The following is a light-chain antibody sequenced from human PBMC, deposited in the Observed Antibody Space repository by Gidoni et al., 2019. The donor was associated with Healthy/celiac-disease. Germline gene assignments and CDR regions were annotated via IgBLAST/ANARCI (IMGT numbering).Light chain of an antibody. V-gene: IGKV3-15*01. Sequence: EIVMTQSPATLSVSPGERATTSCRASQSVSSNLAWYQQKPGQAPRLLIYGAATRVTGLPARFSSSGSGTEFTLTISSLQYEDFAVYYCQQYNNWPPWTVGQGTKVEIK. J-gene: IGKJ1*01. CDR3: QQYNNWPPWT. CDR1: QSVSSN. CDR2: GAA.